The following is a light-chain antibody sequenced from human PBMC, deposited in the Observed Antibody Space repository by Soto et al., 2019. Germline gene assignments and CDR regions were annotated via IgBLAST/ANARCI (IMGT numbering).Light chain of an antibody. CDR1: QSIRYY. V-gene: IGKV1-5*01. Sequence: DIQLTQSPPTLSASVGDRVTITCRASQSIRYYLAWYQQLPGKAPKLLIYGASSLQSGVPSRFSGSGFGTEFSLTISSLQPDDFATYFCQHHNSYSQTFGKGPRWKSN. CDR3: QHHNSYSQT. J-gene: IGKJ1*01. CDR2: GAS.